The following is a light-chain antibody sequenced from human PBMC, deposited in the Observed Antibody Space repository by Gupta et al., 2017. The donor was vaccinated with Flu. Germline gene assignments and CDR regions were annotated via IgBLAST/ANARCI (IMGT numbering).Light chain of an antibody. J-gene: IGKJ4*01. CDR1: QSVGSSY. V-gene: IGKV3-20*01. CDR2: GAS. Sequence: EIVLTQSPGILSLSPGERATLSCRASQSVGSSYLAWYLQKPGQAPSLLIYGASSRATGIPDRFSGSGSGTDLTMTISRLEPDDFAVYYCMKDGTSPLTCGGGTKLE. CDR3: MKDGTSPLT.